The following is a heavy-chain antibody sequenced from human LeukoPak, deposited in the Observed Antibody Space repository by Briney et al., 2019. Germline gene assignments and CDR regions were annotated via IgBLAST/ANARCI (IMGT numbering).Heavy chain of an antibody. J-gene: IGHJ4*02. CDR2: ISSSSSYI. CDR1: GFTFSSYN. Sequence: MTGGSLRLSCAASGFTFSSYNMNWVRQAPGKGLEWVSSISSSSSYIYYADSVKGRFTISRDNAKNSLYLQMNSLRAEDTAVYYCARDTAARRATDYWGQGTLVTVSS. D-gene: IGHD6-6*01. V-gene: IGHV3-21*01. CDR3: ARDTAARRATDY.